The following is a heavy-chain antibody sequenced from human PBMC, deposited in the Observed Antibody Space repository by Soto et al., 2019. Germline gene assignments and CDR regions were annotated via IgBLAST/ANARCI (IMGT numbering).Heavy chain of an antibody. CDR1: GGSIGSSSYY. D-gene: IGHD3-22*01. CDR3: ARSSTYYDDSSGYRTFDY. J-gene: IGHJ4*02. CDR2: IYYSGST. V-gene: IGHV4-39*01. Sequence: SETLSLTCTVSGGSIGSSSYYWGWIRQPPGKGLEWIGSIYYSGSTYYNPSLKSRVTISVDTSKNQFSLKLSSVTAADTAVYYCARSSTYYDDSSGYRTFDYWGQGTLVTVSS.